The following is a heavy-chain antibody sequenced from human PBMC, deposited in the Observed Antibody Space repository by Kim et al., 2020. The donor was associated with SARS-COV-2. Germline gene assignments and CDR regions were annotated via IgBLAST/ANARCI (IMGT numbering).Heavy chain of an antibody. D-gene: IGHD3-16*01. V-gene: IGHV3-53*01. Sequence: GGSLRLSCTASGLIVNDNYLSWVRQAPGRGLQWLSVINGGGVGTEYADSVKGRFTISRDSSKNTLYLQMNSLRAEDTAVYYCARGGDHAFDIWGRVTLVTVSA. CDR1: GLIVNDNY. J-gene: IGHJ3*02. CDR3: ARGGDHAFDI. CDR2: INGGGVGT.